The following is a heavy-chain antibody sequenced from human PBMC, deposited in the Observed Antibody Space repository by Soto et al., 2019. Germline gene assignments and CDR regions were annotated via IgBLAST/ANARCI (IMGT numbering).Heavy chain of an antibody. CDR1: GYTFTSYY. CDR2: IKPSGGST. V-gene: IGHV1-46*03. CDR3: ARGDDILTGFLYNWFDP. D-gene: IGHD3-9*01. Sequence: QVQLVQSGAEVKKPGASVKVSCKASGYTFTSYYMHWVRQAPGQGLEWMGIIKPSGGSTSYAQKFKGRVTMTRETSTSTVYMELSSLRSEDTAVYYCARGDDILTGFLYNWFDPWGQGTLVTVSS. J-gene: IGHJ5*02.